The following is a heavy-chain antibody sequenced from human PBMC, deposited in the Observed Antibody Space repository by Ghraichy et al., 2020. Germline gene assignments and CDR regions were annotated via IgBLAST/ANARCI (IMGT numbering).Heavy chain of an antibody. D-gene: IGHD5-18*01. CDR1: GGSISSSSYY. CDR2: IYYSGST. CDR3: ATSYVDTAMVARSTYYGMDV. Sequence: TLSLTCTVSGGSISSSSYYWGWIRQPPGKGLEWIGSIYYSGSTYYNPSLKSRVTISVDTSKNQFSLKLSSVTAADTAVYYCATSYVDTAMVARSTYYGMDVWGQGTTVTVSS. V-gene: IGHV4-39*01. J-gene: IGHJ6*02.